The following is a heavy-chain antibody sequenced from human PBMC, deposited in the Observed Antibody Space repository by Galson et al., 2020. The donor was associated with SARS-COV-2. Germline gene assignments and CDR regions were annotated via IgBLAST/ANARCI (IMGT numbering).Heavy chain of an antibody. V-gene: IGHV3-66*01. Sequence: GESLKISCAASGFTVSSNYMSWVRQAPGKGLEWDSVLSSGGSTYYADSVKGRFTISRDNSKNTLYLQMNSQSAEDTAVYYCARDYRDIVWGQGTLVTVSS. CDR1: GFTVSSNY. CDR2: LSSGGST. D-gene: IGHD2-15*01. CDR3: ARDYRDIV. J-gene: IGHJ4*02.